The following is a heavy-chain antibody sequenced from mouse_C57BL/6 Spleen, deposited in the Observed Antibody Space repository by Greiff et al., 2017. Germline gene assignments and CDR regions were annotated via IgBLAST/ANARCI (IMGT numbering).Heavy chain of an antibody. CDR1: GYTFTGYW. V-gene: IGHV1-9*01. D-gene: IGHD3-2*02. Sequence: QVQLQQSGAELMKPGASVKLSCKATGYTFTGYWIEWVKQRPGHGLEWIGEILPGSGSTNYNEKFKGKATLTADTSSNTAYMQLSRLTTEDSAIYYCARCSSGYAMDYWGQGTSVTVSS. CDR3: ARCSSGYAMDY. J-gene: IGHJ4*01. CDR2: ILPGSGST.